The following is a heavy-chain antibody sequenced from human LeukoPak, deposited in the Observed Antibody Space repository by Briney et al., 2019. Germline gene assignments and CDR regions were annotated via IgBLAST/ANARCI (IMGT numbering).Heavy chain of an antibody. CDR2: INPNSGGT. J-gene: IGHJ4*02. CDR3: ARASSSSWSAFDY. CDR1: GYTFTGYY. Sequence: ASVNVSCKASGYTFTGYYMHWVRQAPGQELEWMGWINPNSGGTNYAQKFQGRVTMTRDTFISTADMEPSRLRSDDTAVYYCARASSSSWSAFDYWGQGTLVTVSS. D-gene: IGHD6-13*01. V-gene: IGHV1-2*02.